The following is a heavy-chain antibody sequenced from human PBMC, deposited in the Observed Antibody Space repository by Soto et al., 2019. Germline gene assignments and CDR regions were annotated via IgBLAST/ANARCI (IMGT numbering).Heavy chain of an antibody. D-gene: IGHD3-16*01. Sequence: GGSLRLSCAASGFNFSNYAMSWVRQAPGKGLEWVSLISATGGGTYYADSVKGRFTISRDNSHNTLYLQVHSLTAEDTAVYYCAKDRRAGGNSAFYFDFWGQGAQGTVPQ. J-gene: IGHJ4*02. CDR1: GFNFSNYA. CDR3: AKDRRAGGNSAFYFDF. V-gene: IGHV3-23*01. CDR2: ISATGGGT.